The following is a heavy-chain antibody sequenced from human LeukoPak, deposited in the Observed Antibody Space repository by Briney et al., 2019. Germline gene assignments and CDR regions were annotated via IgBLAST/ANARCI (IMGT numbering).Heavy chain of an antibody. J-gene: IGHJ4*02. V-gene: IGHV1-69*05. CDR2: IIPIFGTA. Sequence: GASVKVSCKASGDTFSSYAISWVRQAPGQGLEWMGGIIPIFGTANYAQKFQGRVTITTDESTSTAYMELSSLRSEDTAVYYCAREGLTYYYDSSGYADEPLFDYWGQGTLVTVSS. CDR1: GDTFSSYA. CDR3: AREGLTYYYDSSGYADEPLFDY. D-gene: IGHD3-22*01.